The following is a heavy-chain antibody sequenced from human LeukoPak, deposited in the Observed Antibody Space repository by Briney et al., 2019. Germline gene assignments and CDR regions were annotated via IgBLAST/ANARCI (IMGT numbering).Heavy chain of an antibody. CDR2: ITSNGGST. V-gene: IGHV3-64D*06. Sequence: GGSLRLSCSASGFTFSTYATHWVRQAPGKGLEYVSAITSNGGSTYYADSVKGRFTISRDNSKNTLYLQMSSLRPEDTAVYYCVKSGGSYYYGSGSSLFDYWGQGTLVTVSS. CDR3: VKSGGSYYYGSGSSLFDY. D-gene: IGHD3-10*01. J-gene: IGHJ4*02. CDR1: GFTFSTYA.